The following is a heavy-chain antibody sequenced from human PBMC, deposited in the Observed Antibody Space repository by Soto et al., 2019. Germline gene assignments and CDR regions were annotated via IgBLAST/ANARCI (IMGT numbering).Heavy chain of an antibody. D-gene: IGHD6-6*01. CDR2: ISSSSSTI. CDR1: GFTFSDYY. CDR3: ARTFEYSSYSPPFDY. Sequence: SLRLCGAASGFTFSDYYMSWIRQAPGKGLEWVSYISSSSSTIYYADSVKGRFTISRDNAKNSLYLQMNSLRDEDTAVYYCARTFEYSSYSPPFDYRGQGTLVTVSS. J-gene: IGHJ4*02. V-gene: IGHV3-11*04.